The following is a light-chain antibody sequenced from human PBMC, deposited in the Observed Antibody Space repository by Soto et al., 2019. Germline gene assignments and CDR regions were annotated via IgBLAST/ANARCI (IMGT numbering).Light chain of an antibody. CDR3: QQYDTYPLT. Sequence: IQMTPFPSPLSASIGDRVTNTCLASQSISGYFALYQQKPGKVPNLLIYKSSRLASGAPSRFSGSGSGTEFTLTVSSLQPDDFASYYCQQYDTYPLTFGGGTRVEI. J-gene: IGKJ4*01. CDR1: QSISGY. V-gene: IGKV1-5*03. CDR2: KSS.